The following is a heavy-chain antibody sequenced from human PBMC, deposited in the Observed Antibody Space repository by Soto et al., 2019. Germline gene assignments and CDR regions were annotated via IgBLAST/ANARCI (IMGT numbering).Heavy chain of an antibody. D-gene: IGHD3-16*01. V-gene: IGHV2-5*02. Sequence: QITLKESGPTLVKPTQTLTLTCTLSGFSLSTSGVGVGWIRQPPGKALEWLALIYWDDDKRYSPSLKSRLTITKDTSKNQVVLTMTNMDPVDTATYYCAHQFYIWGNSHYFDYWGQGTLVTVSS. J-gene: IGHJ4*02. CDR1: GFSLSTSGVG. CDR2: IYWDDDK. CDR3: AHQFYIWGNSHYFDY.